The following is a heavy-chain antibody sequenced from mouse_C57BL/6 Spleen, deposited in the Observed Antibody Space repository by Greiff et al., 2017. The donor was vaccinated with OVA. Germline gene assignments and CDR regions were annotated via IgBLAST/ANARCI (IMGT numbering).Heavy chain of an antibody. J-gene: IGHJ4*01. Sequence: EVKVVESGGGLVQPGGSLKLSCAASGFTFSDYGMAWVRQAPRKGPEWVAFISNLAYSIYYADTVTGRFTISRENAKNTLYLEMSSLRSEDTAMYYCARHPHYGSSPYYAMDYWGQGTSGTVSS. CDR2: ISNLAYSI. D-gene: IGHD1-1*01. V-gene: IGHV5-15*01. CDR1: GFTFSDYG. CDR3: ARHPHYGSSPYYAMDY.